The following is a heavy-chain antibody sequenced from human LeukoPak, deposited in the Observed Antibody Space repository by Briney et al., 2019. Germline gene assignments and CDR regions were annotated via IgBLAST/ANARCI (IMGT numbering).Heavy chain of an antibody. D-gene: IGHD2-15*01. CDR1: GYTLTELS. V-gene: IGHV1-24*01. CDR2: FDPEDGET. Sequence: ASVKVSCKVSGYTLTELSMHWVRQAPGKGLEWMGGFDPEDGETIYAQKFQGRVTMTEDTSTDTAYMELSSLRSEDTAVYYCATDLRGGGRYAAFDIWGQGTMVTVSS. CDR3: ATDLRGGGRYAAFDI. J-gene: IGHJ3*02.